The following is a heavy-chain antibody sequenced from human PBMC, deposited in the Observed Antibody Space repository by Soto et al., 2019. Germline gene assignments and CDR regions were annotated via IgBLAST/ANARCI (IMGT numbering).Heavy chain of an antibody. J-gene: IGHJ6*02. V-gene: IGHV3-30*18. CDR2: ISYDGSNK. CDR3: AKEIGGSSWYALYGMDV. Sequence: QVQLVESGGGVVQPGRSLRLSCAASGFTFSSYGMHWVRQAPGKGLEWVAVISYDGSNKYYADSVKGRFTISRDNSKNTLYLQMNSLRAEDTAVYYCAKEIGGSSWYALYGMDVWGQGTTVTVSS. CDR1: GFTFSSYG. D-gene: IGHD6-13*01.